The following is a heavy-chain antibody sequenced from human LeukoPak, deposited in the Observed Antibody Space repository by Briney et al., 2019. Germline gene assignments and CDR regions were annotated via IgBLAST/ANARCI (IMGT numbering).Heavy chain of an antibody. V-gene: IGHV3-7*03. J-gene: IGHJ6*02. CDR2: INHNGNVN. CDR1: GFTFSSYW. Sequence: GGSLRLSCAASGFTFSSYWMNWARQAPGKGLEWVASINHNGNVNYYVDYVKGRFTISRDNAKNSLYLQMSNLRAEDTAVYFCARGGGLDVWGQGATVTVSS. D-gene: IGHD3-16*01. CDR3: ARGGGLDV.